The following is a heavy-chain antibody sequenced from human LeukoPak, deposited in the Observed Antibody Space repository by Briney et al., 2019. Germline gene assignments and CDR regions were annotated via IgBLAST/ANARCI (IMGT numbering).Heavy chain of an antibody. Sequence: ASVKVSCKASGYTFTGYYMHWVRQAPGQGLEWMGWINPNSGGTNYAQKFQGRVTMTRDTSISTAYMELSRLRSDDTAVYYCARAYYDILTGYPRAFDYWGQGTLVTVSS. D-gene: IGHD3-9*01. CDR3: ARAYYDILTGYPRAFDY. CDR1: GYTFTGYY. V-gene: IGHV1-2*02. CDR2: INPNSGGT. J-gene: IGHJ4*02.